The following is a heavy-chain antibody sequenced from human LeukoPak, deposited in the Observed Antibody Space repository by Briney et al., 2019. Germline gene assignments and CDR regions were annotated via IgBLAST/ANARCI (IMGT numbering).Heavy chain of an antibody. D-gene: IGHD3-22*01. CDR1: GYTFTSYY. CDR2: INPNSGGT. Sequence: ASVKVSCKASGYTFTSYYMHWVRQAPGQGLEWMGWINPNSGGTNYAQKFQGRVTMTRDTSISTAYMELSRLRSDDTAVYYCARGRYYDSSGYYYVIFDYWGQGTLVTVSS. V-gene: IGHV1-2*02. J-gene: IGHJ4*02. CDR3: ARGRYYDSSGYYYVIFDY.